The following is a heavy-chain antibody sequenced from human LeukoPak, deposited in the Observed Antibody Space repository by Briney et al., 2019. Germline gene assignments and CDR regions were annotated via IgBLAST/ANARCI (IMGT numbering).Heavy chain of an antibody. Sequence: SETLSLTCTVSGASISSYYWTWIRQPPGKGQEWIGHLYNSGSPNYNPSLKSRVTISLDTSKNKFSLKLSSVTAADTAVYYCARQVPRGDSSGYRRAWDYWGQGTLVTVSS. CDR1: GASISSYY. CDR3: ARQVPRGDSSGYRRAWDY. D-gene: IGHD3-22*01. J-gene: IGHJ4*02. CDR2: LYNSGSP. V-gene: IGHV4-59*08.